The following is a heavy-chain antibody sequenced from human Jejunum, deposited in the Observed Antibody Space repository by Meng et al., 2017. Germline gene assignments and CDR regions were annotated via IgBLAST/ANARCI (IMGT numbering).Heavy chain of an antibody. V-gene: IGHV2-5*02. CDR2: IYWDDDK. CDR3: AHTLYSKSCFDS. Sequence: SGPTLAKPTQTLTLTCSFSGFPLTTNDVGVAWIRQTPVKALEWLAVIYWDDDKRYSPYLKNRLTVTKDTSKNQVVLSVTNMDPVDTATYYCAHTLYSKSCFDSWGQGTLVTVSS. CDR1: GFPLTTNDVG. J-gene: IGHJ4*02. D-gene: IGHD3-16*02.